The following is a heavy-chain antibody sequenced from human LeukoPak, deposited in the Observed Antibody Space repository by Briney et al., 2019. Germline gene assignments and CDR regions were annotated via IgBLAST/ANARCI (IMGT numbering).Heavy chain of an antibody. V-gene: IGHV3-23*01. CDR1: GFTFNNYA. J-gene: IGHJ2*01. D-gene: IGHD6-13*01. CDR3: AKDRGIAAAGYWFFDL. Sequence: PGGSLRLSCAASGFTFNNYAMNWVRQAQGRGLEWVSALTTSGANTYYADSVKGRFTISRDNSKNTLYLQMNRLRAEDTAVYYCAKDRGIAAAGYWFFDLWGRGTLVTVSS. CDR2: LTTSGANT.